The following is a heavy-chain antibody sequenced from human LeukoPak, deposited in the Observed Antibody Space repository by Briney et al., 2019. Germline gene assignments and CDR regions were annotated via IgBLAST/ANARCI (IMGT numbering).Heavy chain of an antibody. D-gene: IGHD1-26*01. V-gene: IGHV3-30-3*01. Sequence: GGSLRLSCAASGFTSSSYAMHWVRQAPGKGLEWVAVISYDGSNKYYADSVKGRFTISRDNSKNTLYLQMNSLRAGDTAVYYCARAEWELLGQVEYWGQGTLVTVSS. CDR2: ISYDGSNK. CDR1: GFTSSSYA. CDR3: ARAEWELLGQVEY. J-gene: IGHJ4*02.